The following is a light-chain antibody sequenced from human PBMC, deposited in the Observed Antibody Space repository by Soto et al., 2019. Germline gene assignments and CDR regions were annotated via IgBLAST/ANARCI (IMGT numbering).Light chain of an antibody. V-gene: IGKV1-5*01. Sequence: DIQMTQSPSTLSASVGDGVTITCRTSQNISGRLAWYQQRPGKAPKLLIYDAASLETGVPSRFSGSRSGTEFTLTIRSLEPDDLATYYCQQYDSSYPTFGQGTKLEIK. CDR2: DAA. J-gene: IGKJ2*01. CDR1: QNISGR. CDR3: QQYDSSYPT.